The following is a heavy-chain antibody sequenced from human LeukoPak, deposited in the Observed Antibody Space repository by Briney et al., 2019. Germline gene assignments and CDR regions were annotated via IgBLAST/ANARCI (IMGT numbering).Heavy chain of an antibody. Sequence: AETLSLTCSVSGGSISSHYWSWIRQPPGKGLEWIGYKHYSGSTKYNPSLKSRVTISVDTSKNQFSLKLSSVTAADTAVYYCARGGTTVTPGLLWFDPWGQGTLVTVSS. J-gene: IGHJ5*02. V-gene: IGHV4-59*11. CDR2: KHYSGST. CDR3: ARGGTTVTPGLLWFDP. CDR1: GGSISSHY. D-gene: IGHD4-17*01.